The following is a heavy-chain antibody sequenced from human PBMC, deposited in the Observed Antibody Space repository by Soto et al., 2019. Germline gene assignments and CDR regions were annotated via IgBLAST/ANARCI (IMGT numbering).Heavy chain of an antibody. Sequence: PSETLSLACAVYGGSFSGYYWSWIRQPPGKGLEWIGEINHSGSTSYNPSLKSRVTISVDTSKNQFSLKLSSVTAADTAVYYCARGWDNWNYVDYWGQGTLVTVSS. V-gene: IGHV4-34*01. J-gene: IGHJ4*02. CDR1: GGSFSGYY. D-gene: IGHD1-20*01. CDR3: ARGWDNWNYVDY. CDR2: INHSGST.